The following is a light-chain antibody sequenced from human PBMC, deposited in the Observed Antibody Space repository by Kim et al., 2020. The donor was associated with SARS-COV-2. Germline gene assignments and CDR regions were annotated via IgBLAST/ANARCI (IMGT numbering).Light chain of an antibody. J-gene: IGLJ1*01. CDR1: SSDIGAYNS. V-gene: IGLV2-14*03. CDR3: TSYTSSNTLV. CDR2: DVT. Sequence: GQSITISCTGSSSDIGAYNSVSWYQHHPGKAPKLILYDVTERPSGISHRFSGSKSANTASLTISGLQAEDESDYYCTSYTSSNTLVFGTGTKVTVL.